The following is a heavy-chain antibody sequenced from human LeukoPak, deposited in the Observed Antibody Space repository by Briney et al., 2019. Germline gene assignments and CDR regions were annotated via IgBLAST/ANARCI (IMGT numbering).Heavy chain of an antibody. CDR3: ARDRSIAAAGNFDY. Sequence: ASVKVSCKASGGTFSSYAISWVRQAPGQGLEWMGWISAYNGNTNYAQKLQGRVTMTTDTSTSTAYMELRSLRSDDTAVYYCARDRSIAAAGNFDYWGQGTLVTVSS. D-gene: IGHD6-13*01. J-gene: IGHJ4*02. CDR1: GGTFSSYA. V-gene: IGHV1-18*01. CDR2: ISAYNGNT.